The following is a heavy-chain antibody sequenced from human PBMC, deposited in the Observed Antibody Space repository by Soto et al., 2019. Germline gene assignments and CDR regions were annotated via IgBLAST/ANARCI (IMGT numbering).Heavy chain of an antibody. J-gene: IGHJ4*02. CDR2: IKSKTDGGTT. D-gene: IGHD3-22*01. Sequence: PGGSLRLSCAASGFTFSNAWMNWVRQAPGEGLEWVGRIKSKTDGGTTDYAAPVKGRFTISRDDSKNTLCLQMNSLKTEDTAVYYCTTGYYDSSGYYYEFYFDYWGQGTLVTVSS. V-gene: IGHV3-15*07. CDR3: TTGYYDSSGYYYEFYFDY. CDR1: GFTFSNAW.